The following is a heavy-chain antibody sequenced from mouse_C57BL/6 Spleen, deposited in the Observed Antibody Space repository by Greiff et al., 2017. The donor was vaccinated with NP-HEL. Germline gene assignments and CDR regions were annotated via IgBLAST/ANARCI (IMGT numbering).Heavy chain of an antibody. CDR1: GYSITSGYY. Sequence: EVKLQESGPGLVKPSQSLSLTCSVTGYSITSGYYWNWIRQFPGNKLEWMGYISYDGSNNYNPSLKNRISITRDTSKNQFFLKLNSVTTEDTATYYCARGAYEFAYWGQGTLVTVSA. CDR2: ISYDGSN. J-gene: IGHJ3*01. CDR3: ARGAYEFAY. V-gene: IGHV3-6*01. D-gene: IGHD1-1*01.